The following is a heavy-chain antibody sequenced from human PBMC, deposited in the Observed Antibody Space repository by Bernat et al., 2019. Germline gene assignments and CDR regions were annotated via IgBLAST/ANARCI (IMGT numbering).Heavy chain of an antibody. Sequence: QVQLVESGGGVVQPGRSLRLSCAASGFTFSTSGMHWVRQAPGKGLEWVAVIWYDGSNKYYADSVKGRFTISRDNSKNTLYLQMNSLRAEDTAVYHCARGGSCGSGSQLDYWGQGTLVTVSS. J-gene: IGHJ4*02. D-gene: IGHD3-10*01. CDR3: ARGGSCGSGSQLDY. V-gene: IGHV3-33*01. CDR2: IWYDGSNK. CDR1: GFTFSTSG.